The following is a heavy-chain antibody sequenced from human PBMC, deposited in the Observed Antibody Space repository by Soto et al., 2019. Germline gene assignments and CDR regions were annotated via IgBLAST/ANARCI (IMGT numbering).Heavy chain of an antibody. J-gene: IGHJ6*02. CDR3: TRGNYYGMDV. CDR1: GFTFSNYF. Sequence: EVQLVESGGNLVQPGGSLRLSCAASGFTFSNYFMHWVRQAPGKGLVWVSRINSDGSTTSYADSVKGRFTISRDNPKNTLYLQMNSLRAEDTAVYYCTRGNYYGMDVWGQGTTVTVSS. CDR2: INSDGSTT. V-gene: IGHV3-74*01.